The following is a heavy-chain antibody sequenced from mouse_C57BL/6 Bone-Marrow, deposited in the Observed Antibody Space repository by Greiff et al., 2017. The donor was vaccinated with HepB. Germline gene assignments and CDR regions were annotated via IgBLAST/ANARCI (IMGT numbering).Heavy chain of an antibody. Sequence: QVQLQQSGAELARPGASVKLSCKASGYTFTSYGISWVKQRTGQGLEWIGEIYPRSGNTYYNEKFKGKATLTADKSSSTAYMELRSLTSEDSAVYFWARKGGLRRTGAWFAYWGQGTLVTVSA. CDR3: ARKGGLRRTGAWFAY. CDR1: GYTFTSYG. CDR2: IYPRSGNT. D-gene: IGHD2-2*01. V-gene: IGHV1-81*01. J-gene: IGHJ3*01.